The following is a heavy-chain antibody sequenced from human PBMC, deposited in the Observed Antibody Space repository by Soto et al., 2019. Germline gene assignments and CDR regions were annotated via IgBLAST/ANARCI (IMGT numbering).Heavy chain of an antibody. Sequence: PSETLSLTCTVSGGSISSGGYYWSWIRQHPGKGLEWIGYIYYSGSTYYNPSLKSRVTISVDTSKNQFSLKLSSVTAADTAVYYCARGMVFDNWFDPWGQGTLVTAPQ. CDR3: ARGMVFDNWFDP. D-gene: IGHD2-8*01. CDR1: GGSISSGGYY. V-gene: IGHV4-31*03. CDR2: IYYSGST. J-gene: IGHJ5*02.